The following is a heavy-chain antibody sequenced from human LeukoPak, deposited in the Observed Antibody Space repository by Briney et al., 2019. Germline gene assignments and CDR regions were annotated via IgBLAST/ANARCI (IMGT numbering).Heavy chain of an antibody. CDR2: ISDIGYTT. CDR1: GFTFSTYA. D-gene: IGHD3-22*01. J-gene: IGHJ4*02. Sequence: GGSLSLSCAASGFTFSTYAMSWVRQAPGKGLEWVSSISDIGYTTYYADSVRGRFTISRDNSKNTVYLQMIGLRAEDTAVYFCAKYCYDSSGYYDAAPLDSWGQGTLVTVFS. CDR3: AKYCYDSSGYYDAAPLDS. V-gene: IGHV3-23*01.